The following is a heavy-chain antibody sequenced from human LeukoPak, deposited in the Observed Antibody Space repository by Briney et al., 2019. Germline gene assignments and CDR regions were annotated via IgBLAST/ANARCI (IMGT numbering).Heavy chain of an antibody. CDR2: ISDSGTT. Sequence: SETLSLTCTVSGGSIYSYYWSWFREPLGMGLEWIGFISDSGTTNYNPSLKSRLTISVDTSKNQFSLKLTSVTAAGTAVYYCARHGPTAIYGLGPIDNWGQGTLVTVSS. V-gene: IGHV4-59*08. D-gene: IGHD2-21*02. J-gene: IGHJ4*02. CDR1: GGSIYSYY. CDR3: ARHGPTAIYGLGPIDN.